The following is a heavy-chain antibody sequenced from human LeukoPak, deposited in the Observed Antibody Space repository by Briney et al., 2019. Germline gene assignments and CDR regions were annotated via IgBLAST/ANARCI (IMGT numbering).Heavy chain of an antibody. D-gene: IGHD5-18*01. J-gene: IGHJ4*02. Sequence: PGGSLRLSCAASGFTFSSYAMSWVSQAPGKGLEWVSAVTGSGGSTYYADSVRGRFTISRDNSKNTLFLQLDSLRVEDTAVYYCAKEDPAIILGIDYWGQGALVIVSS. CDR2: VTGSGGST. V-gene: IGHV3-23*01. CDR3: AKEDPAIILGIDY. CDR1: GFTFSSYA.